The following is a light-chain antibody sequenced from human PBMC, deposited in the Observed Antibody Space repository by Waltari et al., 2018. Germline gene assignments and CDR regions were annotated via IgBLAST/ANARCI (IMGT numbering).Light chain of an antibody. CDR3: QKYRSLPAT. Sequence: EVVLTQSPGTLSLSPGEGATLSCRASQSVGKYLAWYQQRPGQAPRLLIYHASIRATVIPDRFSGSGSETDFSLTISRLEPEDFAVYYCQKYRSLPATFGQGTKVEI. J-gene: IGKJ1*01. CDR2: HAS. CDR1: QSVGKY. V-gene: IGKV3-20*01.